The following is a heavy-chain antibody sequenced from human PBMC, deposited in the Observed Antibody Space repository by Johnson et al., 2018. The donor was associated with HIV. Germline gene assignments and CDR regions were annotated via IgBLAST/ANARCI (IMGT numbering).Heavy chain of an antibody. D-gene: IGHD3-3*01. CDR2: INYNGGST. J-gene: IGHJ3*02. V-gene: IGHV3-20*04. CDR1: GFNVDDDA. Sequence: VQLMESGGGVVRPGGSLRLSCSASGFNVDDDALSWVRQVPGKGLEWVSGINYNGGSTDYADSVRDRFSISRDNAKNSVYLQMDSLRAGDTAVYYCARAYYNFWSGYAFDIWGQGTMVTVSS. CDR3: ARAYYNFWSGYAFDI.